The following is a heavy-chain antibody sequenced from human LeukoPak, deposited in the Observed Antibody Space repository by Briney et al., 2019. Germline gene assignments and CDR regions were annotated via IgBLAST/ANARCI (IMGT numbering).Heavy chain of an antibody. J-gene: IGHJ3*02. CDR1: GFTFSSYG. Sequence: GGSLRLSCAASGFTFSSYGMHWVRQAPGKGLEWVAVIWYDGSNKYYADSVKGRFTISRDNSKNTLYLQMNSLRAEDTAVYYCARDSLPYTGYESYAFDIWGQGTMVTVPS. CDR3: ARDSLPYTGYESYAFDI. CDR2: IWYDGSNK. V-gene: IGHV3-33*01. D-gene: IGHD5-12*01.